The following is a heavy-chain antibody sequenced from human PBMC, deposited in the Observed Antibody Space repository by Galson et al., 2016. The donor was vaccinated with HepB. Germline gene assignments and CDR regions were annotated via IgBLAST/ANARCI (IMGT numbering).Heavy chain of an antibody. CDR2: ISGTSDYI. CDR3: ARDKISGWYYFDH. D-gene: IGHD6-19*01. CDR1: GFTFSTYY. Sequence: SLRLSCAASGFTFSTYYMNWVRQAPGKGLEWVSSISGTSDYINYAEPVKGRFTVSRDNAKNSLYLQMNSLRAEDTAIYYCARDKISGWYYFDHWGQGTLVTVSS. J-gene: IGHJ4*02. V-gene: IGHV3-21*01.